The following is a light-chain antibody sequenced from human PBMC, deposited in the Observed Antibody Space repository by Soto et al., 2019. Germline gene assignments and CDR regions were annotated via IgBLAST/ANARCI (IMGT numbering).Light chain of an antibody. CDR1: QSFSTY. V-gene: IGKV3-11*01. Sequence: EIVLTQSPVTLSLSPGERATLSFRASQSFSTYLAWYQQKPSQAPRLLIYDASNRATGIPARFSGSGSGTDFTLTISSLEPEDFAVYYCQQRSNWQVTFGQGTKVDIK. J-gene: IGKJ1*01. CDR2: DAS. CDR3: QQRSNWQVT.